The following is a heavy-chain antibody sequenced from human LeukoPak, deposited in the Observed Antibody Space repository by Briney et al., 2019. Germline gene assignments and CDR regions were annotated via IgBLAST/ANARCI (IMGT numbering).Heavy chain of an antibody. CDR3: ARDKRYSGYGRYFDY. CDR2: IWYDGSNK. J-gene: IGHJ4*02. Sequence: GRSLRLSCAASGFTFSSYGMHWVRQAPGKGLKWVAVIWYDGSNKYYADSVKGRFTISRDNSKNTLYLQMNSLRAEDTAVYYRARDKRYSGYGRYFDYWGQGTLVTVSS. D-gene: IGHD5-12*01. CDR1: GFTFSSYG. V-gene: IGHV3-33*01.